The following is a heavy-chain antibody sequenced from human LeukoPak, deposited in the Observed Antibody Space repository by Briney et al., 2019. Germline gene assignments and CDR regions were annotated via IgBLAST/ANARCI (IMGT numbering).Heavy chain of an antibody. J-gene: IGHJ4*02. Sequence: ASVKVSCKTSGYTFTGYYMQWVRQAPGQGLEWMGWINPNSGDTNSAQKFQGRVTMTRDTSISSVYLELSSLRLDDTAVYYCARLGSYGSGSYYRNDYWGQGTLVTVSS. V-gene: IGHV1-2*02. CDR1: GYTFTGYY. D-gene: IGHD3-10*01. CDR3: ARLGSYGSGSYYRNDY. CDR2: INPNSGDT.